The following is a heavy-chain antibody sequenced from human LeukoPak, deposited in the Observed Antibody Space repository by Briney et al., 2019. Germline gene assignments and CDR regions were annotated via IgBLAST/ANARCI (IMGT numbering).Heavy chain of an antibody. CDR1: GFTFRKYN. Sequence: PGGSLRLSCAASGFTFRKYNTHWVRQAPGKGLEWVAFIQSDGSNKYYADSVKGRFTISRDNSKNTVYLQMNSLRPEDTAVFYCAKDSGSYGLDPWGQGTPVTVSS. V-gene: IGHV3-30*02. J-gene: IGHJ5*02. CDR2: IQSDGSNK. CDR3: AKDSGSYGLDP. D-gene: IGHD3-10*01.